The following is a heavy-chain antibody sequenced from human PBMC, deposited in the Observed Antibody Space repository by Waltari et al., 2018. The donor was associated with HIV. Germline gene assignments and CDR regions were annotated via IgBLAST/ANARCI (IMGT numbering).Heavy chain of an antibody. Sequence: EVQLVESGGKLVQSGGSLRLSCLASGFTFSDYSMNWFRQGPGKGLEWVAYSSATGTTIFYANSVKGRFTVSRDNVENSLYLDMSSLRAEDTGDYYCARCETVVTPFINKYLGLDVWGPGTTVTVSS. CDR3: ARCETVVTPFINKYLGLDV. D-gene: IGHD2-15*01. CDR2: SSATGTTI. V-gene: IGHV3-48*01. CDR1: GFTFSDYS. J-gene: IGHJ6*02.